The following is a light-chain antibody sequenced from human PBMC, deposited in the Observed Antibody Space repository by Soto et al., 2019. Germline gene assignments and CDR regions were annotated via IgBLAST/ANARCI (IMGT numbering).Light chain of an antibody. CDR3: QQYNSYSGT. CDR1: QSISTW. Sequence: DIQMTQSPSTLSASVGERVTITCRASQSISTWLAWYQQKPGKALKLLIYDASSLESGVPSRFSGSGSGTEFTLTISSLQPDDFATYYYQQYNSYSGTFGQGTKVDIK. V-gene: IGKV1-5*01. CDR2: DAS. J-gene: IGKJ1*01.